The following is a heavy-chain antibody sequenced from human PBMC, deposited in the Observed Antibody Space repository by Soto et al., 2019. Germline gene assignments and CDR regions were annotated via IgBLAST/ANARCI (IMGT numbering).Heavy chain of an antibody. D-gene: IGHD6-6*01. CDR1: GFTLSGYA. CDR3: ARRARPDFYYMDV. J-gene: IGHJ6*03. CDR2: ISSNGVGT. V-gene: IGHV3-64*01. Sequence: GGSLRLSCAASGFTLSGYAMDWVRQAPGKGLEYVSGISSNGVGTYYANSVQGGFTISRDNSKNTVYLQMGSLRPEDMAVYYCARRARPDFYYMDVWGKGTTVTV.